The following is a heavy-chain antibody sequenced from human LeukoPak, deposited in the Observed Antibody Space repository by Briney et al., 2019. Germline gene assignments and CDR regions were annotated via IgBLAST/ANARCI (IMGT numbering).Heavy chain of an antibody. V-gene: IGHV1-69*13. J-gene: IGHJ6*03. CDR3: ASGLLRGVDYYYYYMDV. Sequence: SVKVSCKASGGIFSSYAISWVRQAPGQGLEWMGGIIPIFGTANYAQKFQGRVTITADESTSTAYMELSSLRSEDTAVYYCASGLLRGVDYYYYYMDVWGKGTTVTVSS. CDR2: IIPIFGTA. D-gene: IGHD2-15*01. CDR1: GGIFSSYA.